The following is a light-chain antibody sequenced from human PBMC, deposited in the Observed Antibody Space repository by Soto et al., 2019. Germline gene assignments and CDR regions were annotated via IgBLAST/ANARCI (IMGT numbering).Light chain of an antibody. CDR1: QSISGY. Sequence: DIQMTQSPSTLSAFVGDRVTITCRASQSISGYLNWYQQEPGKAHKLLIYAAYSLQSGVQSRFSGSGSGTDFTLTIRSLQPEDFATYYCKQSHSTPQTFGQGTKVDIK. V-gene: IGKV1-39*01. CDR3: KQSHSTPQT. CDR2: AAY. J-gene: IGKJ1*01.